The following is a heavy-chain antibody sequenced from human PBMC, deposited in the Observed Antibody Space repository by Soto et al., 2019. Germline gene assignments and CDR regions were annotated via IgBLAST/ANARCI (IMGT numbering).Heavy chain of an antibody. J-gene: IGHJ3*02. V-gene: IGHV4-59*01. Sequence: NPAETLSLTCTASGGSISSYYWSWIRQPPGKGLEWIGDIYYSGSTNYNPSLKSRVTISVDTSKNQFSLKLSSVTAADTAVYYCASQGRWSLNDAFDIWGQGTMVTVSS. CDR3: ASQGRWSLNDAFDI. CDR2: IYYSGST. D-gene: IGHD2-15*01. CDR1: GGSISSYY.